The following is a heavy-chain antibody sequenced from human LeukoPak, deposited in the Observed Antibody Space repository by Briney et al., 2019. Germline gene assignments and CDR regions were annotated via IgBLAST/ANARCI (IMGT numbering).Heavy chain of an antibody. J-gene: IGHJ4*02. CDR3: ARHEAVAGTGY. CDR1: GYSFTNYW. CDR2: IFPRDSDT. D-gene: IGHD6-19*01. Sequence: GEPLKISCKGSGYSFTNYWIGWVRPMPGKGLEWMGIIFPRDSDTRYSPSFQGQVTISADKSISTAYLQWSSLRASDTAMYYCARHEAVAGTGYWGQGTLVTVSS. V-gene: IGHV5-51*01.